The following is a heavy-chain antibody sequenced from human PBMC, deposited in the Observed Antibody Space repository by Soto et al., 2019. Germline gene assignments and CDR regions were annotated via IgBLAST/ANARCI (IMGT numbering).Heavy chain of an antibody. CDR2: ISAFNAYT. CDR3: ARDRTPTWASDAFDI. J-gene: IGHJ3*02. V-gene: IGHV1-18*01. Sequence: ASVKVSCKASGYTFISYGLSWVRQAPGQGLEWMGWISAFNAYTNYAQKFQGRVTMTTDTSTSTVYMELRSLRSDDTAVYYCARDRTPTWASDAFDIWGQGTMVTLSS. D-gene: IGHD2-2*01. CDR1: GYTFISYG.